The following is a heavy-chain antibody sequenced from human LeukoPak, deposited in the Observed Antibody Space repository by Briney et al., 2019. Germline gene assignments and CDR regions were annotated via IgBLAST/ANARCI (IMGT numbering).Heavy chain of an antibody. J-gene: IGHJ5*02. D-gene: IGHD2-2*01. CDR2: IYCSGST. Sequence: PSETLSLTCTVSGVSISSHYWSWIRQPPGKGLEWIGYIYCSGSTNYNPSLKSRFTISVDTSKNQFSMKLSSVTGADTAVYYCARESCSSNSCNENWFDPWGEGTLVTVSS. CDR1: GVSISSHY. CDR3: ARESCSSNSCNENWFDP. V-gene: IGHV4-59*11.